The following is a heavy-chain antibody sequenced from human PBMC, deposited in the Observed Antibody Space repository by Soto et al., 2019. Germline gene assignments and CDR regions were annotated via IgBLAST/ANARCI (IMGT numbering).Heavy chain of an antibody. J-gene: IGHJ6*02. CDR1: GFTLDDYT. V-gene: IGHV3-9*01. CDR3: AKERAVVVPVSTSYFHYYGLDV. D-gene: IGHD2-2*01. Sequence: VQLVESGGGLVQPGGSLRLCCAVSGFTLDDYTMHWVRQAPGKGLEWVSGVGWNGGDIVYADSVKGRFTVSRDNTRNSLYLEVNSLTTEATAIYFCAKERAVVVPVSTSYFHYYGLDVWGQGTTVTVS. CDR2: VGWNGGDI.